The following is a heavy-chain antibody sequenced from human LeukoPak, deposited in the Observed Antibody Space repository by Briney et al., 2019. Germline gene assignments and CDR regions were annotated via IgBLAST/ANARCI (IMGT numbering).Heavy chain of an antibody. CDR2: IYYSGTT. D-gene: IGHD3/OR15-3a*01. V-gene: IGHV4-39*07. Sequence: SETLSLTCAVSGGSISNSNYFWGWIRQPPGQGLEWIGSIYYSGTTYYNPSLKSRVTISVDTSKNHFSLNLTSVTAADTAVYYCARDPDFWTGYYYFDSWGQGTLVTVSS. CDR3: ARDPDFWTGYYYFDS. J-gene: IGHJ4*02. CDR1: GGSISNSNYF.